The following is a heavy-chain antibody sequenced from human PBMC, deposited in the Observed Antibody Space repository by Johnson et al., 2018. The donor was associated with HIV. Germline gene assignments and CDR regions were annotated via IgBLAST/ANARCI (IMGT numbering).Heavy chain of an antibody. CDR3: ARGKGAAAGLDAFDI. CDR1: GFTVSSNY. CDR2: IYSGGNT. J-gene: IGHJ3*02. V-gene: IGHV3-66*01. Sequence: VQLVESGGGLVQPGGSLRLSCAASGFTVSSNYMSWVRQAPGKGLEWVSVIYSGGNTYYADSVKGRFTISRDNSKNTLYLQMNSLRVEDTAVYYCARGKGAAAGLDAFDIWGQGTTVTVSS. D-gene: IGHD6-13*01.